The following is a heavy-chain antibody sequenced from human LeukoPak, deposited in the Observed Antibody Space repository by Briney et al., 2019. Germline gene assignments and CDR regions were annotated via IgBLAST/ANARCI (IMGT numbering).Heavy chain of an antibody. V-gene: IGHV1-24*01. J-gene: IGHJ6*02. Sequence: GASVKVSCTVSGYTLTELSIHWVRQAPGKGLEWMGGFDPEDGETIYAQKFQGRVTMTEDTSTDTAYMELSSLRSEDTAVYYCATAEKGGSYYYGMDVWGQGTTVTVSS. CDR1: GYTLTELS. D-gene: IGHD1-26*01. CDR2: FDPEDGET. CDR3: ATAEKGGSYYYGMDV.